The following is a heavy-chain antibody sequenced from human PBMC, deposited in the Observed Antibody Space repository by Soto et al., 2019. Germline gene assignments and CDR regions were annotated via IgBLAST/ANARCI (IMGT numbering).Heavy chain of an antibody. V-gene: IGHV3-23*01. CDR2: IGASGDIT. J-gene: IGHJ4*02. CDR3: AKDGFTDRGDDYFDY. CDR1: GFSFTNFA. D-gene: IGHD2-21*02. Sequence: EVQLLESGGGLVQPGGSLRLSCAASGFSFTNFAMSWVRQAPGKGLEWVAGIGASGDITWYADSVKGRLSISSDNSKNTLYLQLNSLRFEDTAVYYCAKDGFTDRGDDYFDYWGPGTLVTVSS.